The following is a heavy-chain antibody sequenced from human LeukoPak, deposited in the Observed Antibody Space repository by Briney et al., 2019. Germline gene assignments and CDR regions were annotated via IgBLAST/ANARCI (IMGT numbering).Heavy chain of an antibody. V-gene: IGHV3-21*01. D-gene: IGHD3-10*01. J-gene: IGHJ4*02. CDR3: AREYYFSLRSEAHFDY. Sequence: GGSLRLSCAASGFTFSSSRMNWVRQAPGKGLEWVSSISSTRSYIYYADPVKGQFTISRDNAKNSLYLQMNSLRAEDTAVYYCAREYYFSLRSEAHFDYWGQGTLVTVSS. CDR2: ISSTRSYI. CDR1: GFTFSSSR.